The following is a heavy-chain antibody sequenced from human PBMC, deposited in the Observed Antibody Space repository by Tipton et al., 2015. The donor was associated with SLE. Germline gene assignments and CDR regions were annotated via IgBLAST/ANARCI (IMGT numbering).Heavy chain of an antibody. Sequence: TLSLTCTVSGGSISSSSYYWGWIRQPPGKGLEWIGSIYYGGSTYYNPSLKIRLTISVDTSKNQFSLKLSSVTAADTAVYYCASGSPSDYWGQGTLVTVSS. CDR1: GGSISSSSYY. D-gene: IGHD3-10*01. CDR3: ASGSPSDY. J-gene: IGHJ4*02. V-gene: IGHV4-39*07. CDR2: IYYGGST.